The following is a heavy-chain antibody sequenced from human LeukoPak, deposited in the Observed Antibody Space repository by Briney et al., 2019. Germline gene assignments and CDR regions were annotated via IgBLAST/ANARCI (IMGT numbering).Heavy chain of an antibody. CDR2: ISGSGGST. Sequence: AGGSLRLSCAASGFTFSGYAMSWVRQAPGKGLEWASAISGSGGSTYYADSVKGRFTISRDNSKNTLYLQMNSLRAEDTAVYYCAKDLYYDSSGYLFDYWGQGTLVTVSS. V-gene: IGHV3-23*01. D-gene: IGHD3-22*01. CDR1: GFTFSGYA. CDR3: AKDLYYDSSGYLFDY. J-gene: IGHJ4*02.